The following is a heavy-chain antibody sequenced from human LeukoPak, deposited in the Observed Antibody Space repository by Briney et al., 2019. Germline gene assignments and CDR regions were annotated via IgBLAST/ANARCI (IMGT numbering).Heavy chain of an antibody. Sequence: PSETLSLTCTVSGGSISSCYWSWIRQPAGKGLEWIGRIHTSGSTNYNPSLKSRVTMSVDTSKNQFSLKLSPVTAADTAVYYCARGRGEGRGIAMVRGVRAPSYNWFDPWGHGTQVTVSS. CDR3: ARGRGEGRGIAMVRGVRAPSYNWFDP. J-gene: IGHJ5*02. V-gene: IGHV4-4*07. D-gene: IGHD3-10*01. CDR2: IHTSGST. CDR1: GGSISSCY.